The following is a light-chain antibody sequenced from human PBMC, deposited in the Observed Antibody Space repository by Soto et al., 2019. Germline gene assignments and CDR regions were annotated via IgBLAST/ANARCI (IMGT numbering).Light chain of an antibody. Sequence: IVMTQSAVTVSVFPWERATLSCRASQSVGATVAWYHQRPGQAPRLLISGASTRATGVPARVSASGSGTAFTLTITSLQSDDFGVYYCQQYADWPTTFGQGTKVDIK. CDR1: QSVGAT. CDR2: GAS. CDR3: QQYADWPTT. J-gene: IGKJ1*01. V-gene: IGKV3-15*01.